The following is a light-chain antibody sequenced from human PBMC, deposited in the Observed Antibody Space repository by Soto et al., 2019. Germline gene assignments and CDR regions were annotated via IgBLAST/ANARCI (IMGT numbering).Light chain of an antibody. V-gene: IGKV3-11*01. Sequence: EIVLTQSPATLSLSPGERATLSCRASRSVSSSLVWYQQKPGQAPRLLIYDASRRATGIPVRFSGSGSGTDVTRTISSLEPEDFAVYYCQQHSNWPPVTFGGGTKVEIK. CDR1: RSVSSS. CDR3: QQHSNWPPVT. CDR2: DAS. J-gene: IGKJ4*01.